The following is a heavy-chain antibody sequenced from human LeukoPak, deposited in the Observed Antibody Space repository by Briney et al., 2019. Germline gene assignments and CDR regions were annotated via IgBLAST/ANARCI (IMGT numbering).Heavy chain of an antibody. CDR2: IKQDGSEK. Sequence: PGGSLRLSCAASGFTFSSYWMSWVRQAPGKGLEWVANIKQDGSEKYYVDSVKGRFTISRDNAKNSLYLQMNSLRAEDTAVYYCARDVGLSNTVTTVPWYNWFDPWGQGTLVTLSS. J-gene: IGHJ5*02. CDR1: GFTFSSYW. CDR3: ARDVGLSNTVTTVPWYNWFDP. D-gene: IGHD4-17*01. V-gene: IGHV3-7*01.